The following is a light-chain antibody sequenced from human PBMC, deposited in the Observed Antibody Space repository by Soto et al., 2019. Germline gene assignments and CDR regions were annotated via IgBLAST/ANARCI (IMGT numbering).Light chain of an antibody. V-gene: IGKV1-12*01. CDR3: QQASSFPLT. Sequence: IQMTQSPSSLSASLGDRVTITCRASQGISSWLAWYQQKPGKPPKLLIYKASNLQSGVPSRFSGSGSGTDFTLTINNLQPEDFSTYYCQQASSFPLTFGGGTKVDI. J-gene: IGKJ4*01. CDR1: QGISSW. CDR2: KAS.